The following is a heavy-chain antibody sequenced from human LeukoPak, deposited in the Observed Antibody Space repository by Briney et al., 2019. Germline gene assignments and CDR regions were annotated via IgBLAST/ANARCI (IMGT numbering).Heavy chain of an antibody. CDR3: ASGEYYYDSSGYLPGGYFDY. J-gene: IGHJ4*02. V-gene: IGHV1-69*05. D-gene: IGHD3-22*01. CDR2: IIPIFGTA. CDR1: GCTFSSYA. Sequence: SVKVSCKASGCTFSSYAISWVRQAPGQGLEWMGRIIPIFGTANYAQMFQGRVTITTDESTSTAYMELSSLRSEDTAVYYCASGEYYYDSSGYLPGGYFDYWGQGTLVTVSS.